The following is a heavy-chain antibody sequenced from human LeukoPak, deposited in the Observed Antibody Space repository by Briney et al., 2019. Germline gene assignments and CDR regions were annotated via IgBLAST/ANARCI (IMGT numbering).Heavy chain of an antibody. J-gene: IGHJ4*02. CDR2: ISAYNGNT. V-gene: IGHV1-18*01. Sequence: MGWISAYNGNTNYAQKLQGRVTMTTDTSTSTAYMELRSLRSDDTAVYYCARDLGGNPLVDYWGQGTLVTVSS. CDR3: ARDLGGNPLVDY. D-gene: IGHD4-23*01.